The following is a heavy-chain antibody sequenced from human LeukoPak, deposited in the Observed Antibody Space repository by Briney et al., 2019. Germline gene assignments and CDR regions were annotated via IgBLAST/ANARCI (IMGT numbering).Heavy chain of an antibody. D-gene: IGHD3-3*01. Sequence: SETLSLTCTVSGGSISSHYWSWIRQPPGKGLEWIGYIYYSGSTNYNPSLKSRVTISVDTSKNQFSLKLSSVTAAATAVYYCARGFSGYDFWSGYYPYYYYYMDVWGKGTTVTVSS. V-gene: IGHV4-59*11. CDR3: ARGFSGYDFWSGYYPYYYYYMDV. J-gene: IGHJ6*03. CDR2: IYYSGST. CDR1: GGSISSHY.